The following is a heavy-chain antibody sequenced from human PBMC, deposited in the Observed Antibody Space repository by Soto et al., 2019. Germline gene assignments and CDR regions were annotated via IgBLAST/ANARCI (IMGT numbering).Heavy chain of an antibody. J-gene: IGHJ5*02. CDR1: GFTFSSYW. CDR3: ARALAATGARGDNWFDP. CDR2: INSDGSST. Sequence: EVQLVESGGGLVQPGESLRLSCAASGFTFSSYWMHWVRQGPGKGLVWVSRINSDGSSTTYADSVKGRFTISRGNAKNTLYLQMNSLSAEDTAVYYCARALAATGARGDNWFDPWGQGTLVTVSS. D-gene: IGHD2-15*01. V-gene: IGHV3-74*01.